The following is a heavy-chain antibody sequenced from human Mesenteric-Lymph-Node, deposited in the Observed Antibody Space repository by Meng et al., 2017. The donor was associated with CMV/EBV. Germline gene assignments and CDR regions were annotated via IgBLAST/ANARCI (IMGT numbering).Heavy chain of an antibody. D-gene: IGHD4-17*01. CDR2: IYWDDDK. CDR1: GFSLSTNGVG. Sequence: QITLKESGPTLVKPTQTLTLTCTLSGFSLSTNGVGVGWVRQPPGKALEWLALIYWDDDKRYSPSLMTRLTITGDTSKNLVVLTMTDVDPVDTATYYCVHIPPPVTTFYFDHWGQGTLVTVSS. CDR3: VHIPPPVTTFYFDH. J-gene: IGHJ4*02. V-gene: IGHV2-5*02.